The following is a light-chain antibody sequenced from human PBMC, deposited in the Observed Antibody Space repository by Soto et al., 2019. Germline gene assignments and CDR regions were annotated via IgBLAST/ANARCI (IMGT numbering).Light chain of an antibody. CDR2: EVS. J-gene: IGLJ2*01. CDR3: SSYINSITFVV. V-gene: IGLV2-14*01. Sequence: QSALTQPASVSGSPGQSITISCTGTSSDVGGYNYVSWYQQHPGKPPKLMIYEVSNRPSGVSNRFSGSKSGNTASLTISGLQAEDEADYYCSSYINSITFVVFGGGTKLTVL. CDR1: SSDVGGYNY.